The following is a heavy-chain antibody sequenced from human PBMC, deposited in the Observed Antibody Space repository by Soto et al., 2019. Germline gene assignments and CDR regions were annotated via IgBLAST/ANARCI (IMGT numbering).Heavy chain of an antibody. J-gene: IGHJ6*02. V-gene: IGHV3-33*01. D-gene: IGHD6-19*01. CDR2: IWSDGKKE. CDR3: ARERGGGWFHMDG. Sequence: QVQLVESGGGVVQPGRSLRLSCVGSGFPFWHYGMHWVRQAPGKGLEWVAVIWSDGKKESYADFVKGRFTISRDNFKDTLYLQMSSLRAEETAVYYCARERGGGWFHMDGWGQGTTVTVSS. CDR1: GFPFWHYG.